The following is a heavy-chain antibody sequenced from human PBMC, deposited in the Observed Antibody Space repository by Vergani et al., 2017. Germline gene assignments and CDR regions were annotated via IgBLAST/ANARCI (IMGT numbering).Heavy chain of an antibody. J-gene: IGHJ5*02. Sequence: QLQLQETGPGLVKPSETLSLTCAVSGYSISSGYYWGWIRQPPGKGLEWIGSIYHSGSTYYNPSLKSRVTISVDTSKNQFSLKLSSVTAADTAVYYCARHSPRLLWFGEPRGFDPWGQGTLVTVSS. V-gene: IGHV4-38-2*01. CDR2: IYHSGST. CDR1: GYSISSGYY. D-gene: IGHD3-10*01. CDR3: ARHSPRLLWFGEPRGFDP.